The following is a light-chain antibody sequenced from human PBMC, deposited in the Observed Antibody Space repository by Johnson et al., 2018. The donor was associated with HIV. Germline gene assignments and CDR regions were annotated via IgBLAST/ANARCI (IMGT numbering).Light chain of an antibody. Sequence: QSVLTQPPSVSAAPGQKVTISCSGSTSNIGNNYVSWYQQLPGTAPKLLIYENNKRPSGIPDRFSGSKSGTSATLGITGLQTGDEADYYCGTWDGSLSVYVFVTGTKVTVL. CDR3: GTWDGSLSVYV. CDR2: ENN. J-gene: IGLJ1*01. V-gene: IGLV1-51*02. CDR1: TSNIGNNY.